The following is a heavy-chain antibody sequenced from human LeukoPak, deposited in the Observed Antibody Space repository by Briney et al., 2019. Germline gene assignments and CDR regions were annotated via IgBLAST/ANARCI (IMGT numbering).Heavy chain of an antibody. V-gene: IGHV4-59*08. D-gene: IGHD1-1*01. Sequence: PSETLSLTCTVSGGSISGYYWSWIRQPPGKGLEWIGYIYYSGSTNYNPSLKSRVTISVDTSKNQFSLKLSSVTAADTAVYYCARQGTVAGTTLFDYWGQGTLVTVSS. CDR2: IYYSGST. CDR3: ARQGTVAGTTLFDY. J-gene: IGHJ4*02. CDR1: GGSISGYY.